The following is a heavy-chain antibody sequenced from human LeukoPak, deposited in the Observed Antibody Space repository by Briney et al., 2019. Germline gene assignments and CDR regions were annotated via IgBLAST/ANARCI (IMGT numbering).Heavy chain of an antibody. CDR2: IWPDGSLK. V-gene: IGHV3-33*01. CDR1: GFPFSSYG. Sequence: GKSLRLSCTASGFPFSSYGMHWVRQAPGKGLVWVTVIWPDGSLKYYADSVKGRFTISRDNSKNTLYLQMNSLRAEDTAVYYCARDKEGAPDYWGQGTLVTVSS. J-gene: IGHJ4*02. CDR3: ARDKEGAPDY. D-gene: IGHD1-26*01.